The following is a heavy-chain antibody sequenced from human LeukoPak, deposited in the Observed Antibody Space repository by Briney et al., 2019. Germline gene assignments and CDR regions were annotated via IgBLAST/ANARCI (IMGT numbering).Heavy chain of an antibody. V-gene: IGHV4-59*01. Sequence: TSETLSLTCTVSGGSISSYYWSWIRQPPGKGLEWIGYIYYSGSTNYNPSLKSRVTISVDTSKNQFSLKLSSVTAADTAVYYCARVTSGWSIYFDYWGQGTLVTVSS. CDR1: GGSISSYY. CDR2: IYYSGST. CDR3: ARVTSGWSIYFDY. D-gene: IGHD6-19*01. J-gene: IGHJ4*02.